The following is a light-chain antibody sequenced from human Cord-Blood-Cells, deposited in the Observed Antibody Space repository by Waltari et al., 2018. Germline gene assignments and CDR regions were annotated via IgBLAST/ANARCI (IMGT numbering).Light chain of an antibody. CDR1: QSISSY. CDR3: QQSYSTPT. Sequence: DIHMTKSPASRSAYGGDRVDITCRASQSISSYLNWYQQKPGKAPKLLIYAASSLQSGVPSRFSGSGSGTDFTLTISSLQPEDFATYYCQQSYSTPTFGPGTKVDIK. V-gene: IGKV1-39*01. J-gene: IGKJ3*01. CDR2: AAS.